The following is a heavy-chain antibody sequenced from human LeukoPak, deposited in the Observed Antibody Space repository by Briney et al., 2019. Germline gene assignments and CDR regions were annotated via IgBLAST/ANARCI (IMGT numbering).Heavy chain of an antibody. Sequence: ASVKVSCKASGYTFTSYYMHWVRQAPGQGLEWMGIINPSGGATSYAQKFQGRVTMTRDTSTSTVYMELSSLRSDDTAVYYCSRGREILGTFDYWGQGTLVTVSS. CDR2: INPSGGAT. J-gene: IGHJ4*02. CDR1: GYTFTSYY. D-gene: IGHD3-9*01. CDR3: SRGREILGTFDY. V-gene: IGHV1-46*01.